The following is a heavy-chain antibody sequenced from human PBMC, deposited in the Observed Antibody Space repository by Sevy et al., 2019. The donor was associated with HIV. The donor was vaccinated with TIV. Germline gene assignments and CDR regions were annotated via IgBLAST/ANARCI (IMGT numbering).Heavy chain of an antibody. D-gene: IGHD6-19*01. CDR3: AKAIPIAVVPPDH. J-gene: IGHJ4*02. Sequence: GGSLRLSCTASGFTFGDYTMSWARQAPGKGLEWVSAISGSGGSTYYADSVKGRFTISRDNSKNTLYLQMNSLRAEDTAVYYCAKAIPIAVVPPDHWGQGTLVTVSS. CDR1: GFTFGDYT. V-gene: IGHV3-23*01. CDR2: ISGSGGST.